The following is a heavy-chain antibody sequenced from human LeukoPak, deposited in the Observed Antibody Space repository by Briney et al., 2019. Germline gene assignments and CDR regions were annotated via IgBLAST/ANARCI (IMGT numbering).Heavy chain of an antibody. V-gene: IGHV6-1*01. CDR1: GDSVSSKSAA. CDR2: TYYRSRWFN. D-gene: IGHD6-13*01. CDR3: AGSIAAAGSFDY. Sequence: SQTLSLTCAISGDSVSSKSAAWNWIRQSPSRGLEWLGRTYYRSRWFNDYAVSVRSRITINPDTSRNQFSLQLNSVTPEDTAIYYCAGSIAAAGSFDYWGQGTLVTVSS. J-gene: IGHJ4*02.